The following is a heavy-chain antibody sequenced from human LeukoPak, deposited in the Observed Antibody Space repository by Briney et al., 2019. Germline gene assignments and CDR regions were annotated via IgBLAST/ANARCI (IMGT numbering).Heavy chain of an antibody. CDR1: GLTFSSYW. CDR2: INGDGGTT. D-gene: IGHD2-15*01. J-gene: IGHJ4*02. CDR3: ASSPRSHFDY. Sequence: PGGSLRLSCAASGLTFSSYWMHWVRQAPGKGLVWVSRINGDGGTTSYADSVKGRFTISRDNAKNTLYLQMSSLRAEDTAVYYCASSPRSHFDYWGQGTLVTVSS. V-gene: IGHV3-74*01.